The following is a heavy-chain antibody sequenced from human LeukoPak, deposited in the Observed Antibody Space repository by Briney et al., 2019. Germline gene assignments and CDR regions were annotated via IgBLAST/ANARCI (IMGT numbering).Heavy chain of an antibody. CDR3: ARSLAYGDSDY. CDR2: IYYSGST. J-gene: IGHJ4*02. CDR1: GGSISSYY. V-gene: IGHV4-59*01. Sequence: SETLSLTCTVSGGSISSYYWSWIRQPPGKGLQWIGYIYYSGSTNYNPSLKSRVTISVDTSKNQFSLRLTSVTAADTDVYYCARSLAYGDSDYWGQGTLVTVSS. D-gene: IGHD4-17*01.